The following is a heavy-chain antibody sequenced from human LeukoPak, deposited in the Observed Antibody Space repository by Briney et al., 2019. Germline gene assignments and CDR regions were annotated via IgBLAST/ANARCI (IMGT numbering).Heavy chain of an antibody. CDR2: IYSGGST. J-gene: IGHJ3*02. V-gene: IGHV3-53*01. Sequence: GGSLRLSCAASGFTVSSNYMSWVRQAPGKGLEWVSVIYSGGSTYYADSVKGRFTISRDNSKNTLYLQMNSLKTEDTAVYYCTSQLDSSGYYYVQAFDIWGQGTMVTVSS. D-gene: IGHD3-22*01. CDR1: GFTVSSNY. CDR3: TSQLDSSGYYYVQAFDI.